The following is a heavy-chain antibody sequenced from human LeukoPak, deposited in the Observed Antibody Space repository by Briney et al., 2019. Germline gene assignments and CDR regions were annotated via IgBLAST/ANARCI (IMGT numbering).Heavy chain of an antibody. Sequence: GPSLRLACAASGFTFSNFAMSCVRHAQGKGLEWVSSFSGMSDSTYYADSVKGRFTISRDTSRNTLYLQMNSLRADDTAVYYCAKWGDYDVLTGYYDSDYWGQGTLVTVSS. V-gene: IGHV3-23*01. J-gene: IGHJ4*02. CDR2: FSGMSDST. CDR1: GFTFSNFA. D-gene: IGHD3-9*01. CDR3: AKWGDYDVLTGYYDSDY.